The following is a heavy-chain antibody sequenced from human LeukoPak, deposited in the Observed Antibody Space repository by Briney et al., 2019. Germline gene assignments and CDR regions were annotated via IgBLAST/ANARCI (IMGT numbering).Heavy chain of an antibody. CDR1: GFTFSSYW. D-gene: IGHD6-6*01. CDR3: VRGGASRPDF. Sequence: PGGSLRLSCAASGFTFSSYWMHWVRQAPGKGLVWVSRINSDGSGTTYADSVKGRFTISRDNAKNTLYLQMNSLRAEDTAVYYCVRGGASRPDFWGQGTLVTVSS. V-gene: IGHV3-74*01. CDR2: INSDGSGT. J-gene: IGHJ4*02.